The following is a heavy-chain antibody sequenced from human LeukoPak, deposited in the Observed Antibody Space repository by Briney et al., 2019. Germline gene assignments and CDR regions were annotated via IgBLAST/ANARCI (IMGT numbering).Heavy chain of an antibody. D-gene: IGHD6-13*01. J-gene: IGHJ4*02. V-gene: IGHV3-23*01. CDR2: ISGSGGST. CDR3: AKDQSSSSWSNFDY. Sequence: GGSLRLSCAASGFTVSSNYMSWVRQAPGKGLEWVSAISGSGGSTYYADSVKGRFTISRDNSKNTLYLQMNSLRAEDTAVYYCAKDQSSSSWSNFDYWGQGTLVTVSS. CDR1: GFTVSSNY.